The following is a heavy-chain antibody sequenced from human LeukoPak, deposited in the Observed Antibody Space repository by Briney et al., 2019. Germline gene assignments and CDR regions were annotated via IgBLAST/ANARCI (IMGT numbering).Heavy chain of an antibody. CDR1: GGSLSSYY. CDR2: IYYSGST. Sequence: SETLSLTCTVSGGSLSSYYWSWIRQPPGKGREWVGYIYYSGSTNYNPSLKSRVTISVDTSKNQSALKLSSVSAADTAVYCCARGMIIGYYYGMDVWGQGTTVTVSS. J-gene: IGHJ6*02. D-gene: IGHD3-16*01. CDR3: ARGMIIGYYYGMDV. V-gene: IGHV4-59*01.